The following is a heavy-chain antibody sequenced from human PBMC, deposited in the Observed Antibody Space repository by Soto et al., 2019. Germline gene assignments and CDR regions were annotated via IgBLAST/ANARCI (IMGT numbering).Heavy chain of an antibody. D-gene: IGHD6-19*01. V-gene: IGHV3-23*01. Sequence: EVQLLESGGGLVQRGGSLRLSCAASGFPFSSYVMSWVRQAPGKGLEWVSGISGGGSNTFYADSVKGRFTISRDNSKNTLYLQMTSLRPEDTAVYHCVKDSWWLVSFDHWGQGTLVTVSS. CDR2: ISGGGSNT. J-gene: IGHJ4*02. CDR1: GFPFSSYV. CDR3: VKDSWWLVSFDH.